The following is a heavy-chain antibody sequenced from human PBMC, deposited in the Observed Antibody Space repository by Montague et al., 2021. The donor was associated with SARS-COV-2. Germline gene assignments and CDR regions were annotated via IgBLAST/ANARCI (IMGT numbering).Heavy chain of an antibody. Sequence: SETLSLTCTVSGASISSRSYYWGWIRQPPGKGLEWIGFKYYSGSTYYNPTPKSRVTISVDTSKNQFSLKLSSVTAADTAVYYCATQPSSITIFGVVQGYYLDDWGQGTLVTVSS. CDR3: ATQPSSITIFGVVQGYYLDD. V-gene: IGHV4-39*01. CDR2: KYYSGST. J-gene: IGHJ4*02. D-gene: IGHD3-3*01. CDR1: GASISSRSYY.